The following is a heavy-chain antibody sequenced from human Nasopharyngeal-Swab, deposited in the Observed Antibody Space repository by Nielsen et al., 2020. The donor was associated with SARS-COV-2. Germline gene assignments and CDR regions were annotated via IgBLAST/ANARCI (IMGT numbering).Heavy chain of an antibody. Sequence: WIRQPPGKGLVWVSRINSDGSSTSYADSVKGRFTISRDNAKNTLYLQMNSLRAEDTALYYFASLYGDYYYYYMDVWGKGTTVTVSS. J-gene: IGHJ6*03. CDR2: INSDGSST. D-gene: IGHD4-17*01. V-gene: IGHV3-74*01. CDR3: ASLYGDYYYYYMDV.